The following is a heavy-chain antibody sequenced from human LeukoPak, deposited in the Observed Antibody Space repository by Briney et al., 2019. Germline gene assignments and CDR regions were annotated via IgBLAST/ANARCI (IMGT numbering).Heavy chain of an antibody. J-gene: IGHJ4*02. CDR1: GFTLSAYW. CDR3: TRDWRNLGYDY. CDR2: IEGDGNRI. Sequence: GGSLRLSCAASGFTLSAYWMHWVRQAPGKGLMWVSRIEGDGNRITYADSVKGRFTITRDNAKNTLYLQMNSLRAEDTAVYYCTRDWRNLGYDYWGQGTLVTVSS. D-gene: IGHD5-12*01. V-gene: IGHV3-74*01.